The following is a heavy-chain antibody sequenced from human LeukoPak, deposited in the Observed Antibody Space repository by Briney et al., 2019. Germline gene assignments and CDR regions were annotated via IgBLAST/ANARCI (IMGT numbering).Heavy chain of an antibody. CDR1: GGSISGYY. CDR2: IYYSGST. Sequence: SETLSLTCTVSGGSISGYYWSWIRQPPGKGLEWIGYIYYSGSTNYNPSLKSRVTISVDTSKNQFSLKLSSVTAADTAVYYCARNYYGMDVWGQGTTVTVSS. J-gene: IGHJ6*02. V-gene: IGHV4-59*01. CDR3: ARNYYGMDV.